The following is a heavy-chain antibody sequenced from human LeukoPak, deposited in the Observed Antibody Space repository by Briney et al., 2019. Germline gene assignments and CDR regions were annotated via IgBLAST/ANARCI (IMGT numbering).Heavy chain of an antibody. CDR2: IYGGGST. J-gene: IGHJ6*02. CDR3: ARRYYGMDV. CDR1: GFTVSTNY. Sequence: GGSLRLSCAASGFTVSTNYMSWVRQAPGKGLEWISVIYGGGSTYYADSVKGRSTISRDNSKNTLYLQMNSLRVEDTAVYYCARRYYGMDVWGQGTTVTVSS. V-gene: IGHV3-66*01.